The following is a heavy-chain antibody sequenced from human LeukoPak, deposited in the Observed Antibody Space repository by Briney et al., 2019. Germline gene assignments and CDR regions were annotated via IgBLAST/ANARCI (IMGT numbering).Heavy chain of an antibody. CDR2: INPSGGST. J-gene: IGHJ3*02. CDR3: ARDLMAGGAFDI. Sequence: ASVKVSCKASGYTFTSYYMHWVRQAPGQGLEWMGIINPSGGSTSYAQKFQGRVTITTDESTSTAYMELSSLRSEDTAVYYCARDLMAGGAFDIWGQGTMVTVSS. D-gene: IGHD5-24*01. V-gene: IGHV1-46*01. CDR1: GYTFTSYY.